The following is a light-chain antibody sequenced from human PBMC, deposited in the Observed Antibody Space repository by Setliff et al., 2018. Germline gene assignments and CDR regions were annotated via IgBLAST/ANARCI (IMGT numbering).Light chain of an antibody. V-gene: IGLV2-8*01. CDR2: EVT. J-gene: IGLJ1*01. CDR3: GSYAGYNNFYV. CDR1: SSDVGGHNR. Sequence: QSVLAQPPSASGSPGQSVTISCTGTSSDVGGHNRVSWYQQYPGKAPKVMIYEVTKRPSGVPDRFSGSKSGNTASLTVSGLQAEDEGDYYCGSYAGYNNFYVFGTGTKV.